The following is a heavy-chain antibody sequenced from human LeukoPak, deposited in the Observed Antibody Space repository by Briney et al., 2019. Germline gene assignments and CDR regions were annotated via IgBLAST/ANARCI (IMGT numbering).Heavy chain of an antibody. J-gene: IGHJ3*02. Sequence: GGFLRLSCAASGFTVSSNYMSWVRQAPGKGLEWVSVIYSGGSTYYADSVKGRFTISRDNSKNTLYLQMNSLRAEDTAVYYCASSGYYGSGSYFGAFDIWGQGTMVTVSS. CDR1: GFTVSSNY. D-gene: IGHD3-10*01. CDR2: IYSGGST. V-gene: IGHV3-66*01. CDR3: ASSGYYGSGSYFGAFDI.